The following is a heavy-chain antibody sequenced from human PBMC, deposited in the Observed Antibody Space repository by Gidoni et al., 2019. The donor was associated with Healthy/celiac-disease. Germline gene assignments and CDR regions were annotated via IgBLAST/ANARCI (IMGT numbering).Heavy chain of an antibody. CDR3: ARGVAGRAGFDY. D-gene: IGHD6-19*01. V-gene: IGHV3-9*03. CDR1: GFTFDDYA. CDR2: ISWNSGSI. J-gene: IGHJ4*02. Sequence: EVQLVESGGGLVQPGRSLRLSCAASGFTFDDYAMHWVRQAPGKGLEWVSGISWNSGSIGYADSVKGRFTISRDNAKNSLYLQMNSLRAEDMALYYCARGVAGRAGFDYWGQGTLVTVSS.